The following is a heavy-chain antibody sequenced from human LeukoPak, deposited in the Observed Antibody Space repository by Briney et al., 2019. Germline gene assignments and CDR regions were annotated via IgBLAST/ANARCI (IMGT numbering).Heavy chain of an antibody. V-gene: IGHV4-39*01. CDR1: GGSIRSSDYY. CDR3: ARVNTQGVPSP. D-gene: IGHD2-15*01. CDR2: IYYSGTT. Sequence: SETLSLTCTVSGGSIRSSDYYWGWIRQPPGKGLEWIASIYYSGTTHYNPSHQSRVTMSVDTSKNQFSLRLSSVTTADTAVYYCARVNTQGVPSPWGQGILVTVFS. J-gene: IGHJ5*02.